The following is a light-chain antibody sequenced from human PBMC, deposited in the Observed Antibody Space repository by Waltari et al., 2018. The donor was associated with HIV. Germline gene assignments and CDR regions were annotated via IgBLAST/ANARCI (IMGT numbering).Light chain of an antibody. CDR2: RDN. CDR3: ATWDISLSAVV. V-gene: IGLV10-54*04. J-gene: IGLJ2*01. CDR1: SNNVGNQG. Sequence: QAGLTQPPSVSKGMRQTATLPCTGNSNNVGNQGQPWLQKHQGHPPKLLSYRDNKRPSGISERFSASRSGNTASLTITGVQPEDEADYFCATWDISLSAVVFGGGTTLTVL.